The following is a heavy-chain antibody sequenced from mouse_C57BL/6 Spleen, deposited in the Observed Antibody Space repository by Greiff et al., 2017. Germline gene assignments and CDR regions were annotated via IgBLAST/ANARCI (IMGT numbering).Heavy chain of an antibody. CDR1: GYAFSSYW. V-gene: IGHV1-80*01. J-gene: IGHJ2*01. D-gene: IGHD1-1*01. CDR2: IYPGDGDT. CDR3: ARYHYGSPLGYFDY. Sequence: QVQLKQSGAELVKPGASVKISCKASGYAFSSYWMNWVKQRPGKGLEWIGQIYPGDGDTNYNGKFKGKATLTADKSSSTAYMQLSSLTSEDSAVYFCARYHYGSPLGYFDYWGQGTTLTVSS.